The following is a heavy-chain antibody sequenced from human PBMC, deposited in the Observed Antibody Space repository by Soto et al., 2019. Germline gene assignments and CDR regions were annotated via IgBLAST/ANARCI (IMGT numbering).Heavy chain of an antibody. Sequence: EVQLLEAGGGLGQPGGSLRLYCAASGFTFSSYAMRWVRQAPVKGLEWVSAISGSGGSTYYAASVKGRFTISRDNTKNTLYLQMNSLRAEDTAVYYCARRGSGSYYDYWGQGTLVIVSS. CDR2: ISGSGGST. V-gene: IGHV3-23*01. J-gene: IGHJ4*02. CDR1: GFTFSSYA. D-gene: IGHD1-26*01. CDR3: ARRGSGSYYDY.